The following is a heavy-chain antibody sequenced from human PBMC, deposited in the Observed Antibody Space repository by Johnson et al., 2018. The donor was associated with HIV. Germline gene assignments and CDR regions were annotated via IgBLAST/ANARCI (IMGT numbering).Heavy chain of an antibody. CDR1: GFTFSSYD. V-gene: IGHV3-13*01. CDR3: AKDIFAYSIGPENNGFDI. D-gene: IGHD3-16*01. CDR2: IGTAGDT. J-gene: IGHJ3*02. Sequence: VQLVESGGGLVQPGGSLRLSCAASGFTFSSYDMHWVRQATGKGLEWVSAIGTAGDTYYRGSVKGRFTISRENAKNSLYLQMNSLRAEDTALYYCAKDIFAYSIGPENNGFDIWGQGTMVAVSS.